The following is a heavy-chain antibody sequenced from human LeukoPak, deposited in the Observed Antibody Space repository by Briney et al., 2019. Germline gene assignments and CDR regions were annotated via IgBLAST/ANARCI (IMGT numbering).Heavy chain of an antibody. Sequence: PSETLSLTCTVSGGSISTYYWSWIRQPLGKGLEWIGYNYHSGSTYYNPSLKSRVNISVDRSKNLFSLKLSSVTAADTAVYYCARGGWLQDAFDIWGQGTMVTVSS. J-gene: IGHJ3*02. V-gene: IGHV4-59*12. CDR1: GGSISTYY. D-gene: IGHD5-24*01. CDR2: NYHSGST. CDR3: ARGGWLQDAFDI.